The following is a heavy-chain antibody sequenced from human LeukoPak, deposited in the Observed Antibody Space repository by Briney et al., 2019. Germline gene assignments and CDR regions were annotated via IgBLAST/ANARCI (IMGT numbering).Heavy chain of an antibody. V-gene: IGHV3-48*01. CDR2: ISSTYDI. CDR3: ARDHNWGFDY. D-gene: IGHD7-27*01. Sequence: GGSLRLSCAASGSTFSTYSINWVRQAPGKGLEWVSYISSTYDIYYADSVRGRFTISRDNAKNSLYLQMNSLSAEDTAMYYCARDHNWGFDYWGQGTLVTVSS. CDR1: GSTFSTYS. J-gene: IGHJ4*02.